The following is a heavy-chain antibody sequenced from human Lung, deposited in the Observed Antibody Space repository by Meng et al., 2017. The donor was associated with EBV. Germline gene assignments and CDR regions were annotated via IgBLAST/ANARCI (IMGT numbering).Heavy chain of an antibody. Sequence: GLLQRSGPGLLKPSGTLSLTCAVSGGSISSSDWWSWVRQPPGKGLEWIGEIYHSGNTIYNPSLKSRVTISVDKSKNQFSLKVNSVTAADTAVYYCASLAAAGWFDPWGQGTLVTVSS. CDR1: GGSISSSDW. J-gene: IGHJ5*02. CDR2: IYHSGNT. D-gene: IGHD6-13*01. CDR3: ASLAAAGWFDP. V-gene: IGHV4-4*02.